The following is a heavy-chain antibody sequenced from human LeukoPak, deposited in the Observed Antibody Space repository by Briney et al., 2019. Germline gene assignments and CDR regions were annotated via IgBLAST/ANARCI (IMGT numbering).Heavy chain of an antibody. Sequence: RASVKVFCKASGGTFSSYAISWVRQAPGQGLEWMGGIIPIFGTANYAQKFQGRVTITADESTSTAYMELSSLRSEDTAAYYCARKSRERNGAVVPAAIHAGMGYYYYYYMDVWGKGTTVTVSS. CDR1: GGTFSSYA. J-gene: IGHJ6*03. CDR2: IIPIFGTA. V-gene: IGHV1-69*13. D-gene: IGHD2-2*02. CDR3: ARKSRERNGAVVPAAIHAGMGYYYYYYMDV.